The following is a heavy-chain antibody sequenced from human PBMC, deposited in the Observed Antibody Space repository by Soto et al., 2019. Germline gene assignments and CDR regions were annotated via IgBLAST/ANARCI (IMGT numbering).Heavy chain of an antibody. CDR3: ARDDVLTGYYSGFDP. V-gene: IGHV5-10-1*01. Sequence: GESLKISCKGSGYSFTSYCISWVRQLPGRGLEWMGRIDPTDSDTTYSPSFQGHVTISADTSISTAYLQWSSLKASDTAMYYCARDDVLTGYYSGFDPWGQGTLVTVSS. CDR2: IDPTDSDT. CDR1: GYSFTSYC. J-gene: IGHJ5*02. D-gene: IGHD3-9*01.